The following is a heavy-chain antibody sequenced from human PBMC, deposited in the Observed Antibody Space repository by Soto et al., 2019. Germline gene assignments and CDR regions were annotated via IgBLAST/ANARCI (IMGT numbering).Heavy chain of an antibody. CDR3: ARDGGGNYPYNGFDP. J-gene: IGHJ5*02. Sequence: EVQLVESGGGLVKPGGSLRLSCAASGFTFSSYSMNWVRQAPGKGLEWVSSISSSSSYIYYADSVKGRFTISRDNAKNSLYLQKNSLRAEDTAVYYCARDGGGNYPYNGFDPWGQGTLVTVSS. CDR2: ISSSSSYI. V-gene: IGHV3-21*04. CDR1: GFTFSSYS. D-gene: IGHD1-7*01.